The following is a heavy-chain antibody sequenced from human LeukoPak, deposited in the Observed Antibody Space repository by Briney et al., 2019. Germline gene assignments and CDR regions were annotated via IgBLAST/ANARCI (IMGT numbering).Heavy chain of an antibody. J-gene: IGHJ4*02. Sequence: TGGSLRLSCAASGFTFSSYSMNWVRQAPGKGLEWVSSISSSSSYIYYADSVKGRFTISRDNAKNSLYLQMNSLRAEDTAVYYCARDQTYCSGGSCYSGGHDYWGQGTLVTVSS. D-gene: IGHD2-15*01. CDR2: ISSSSSYI. CDR3: ARDQTYCSGGSCYSGGHDY. V-gene: IGHV3-21*01. CDR1: GFTFSSYS.